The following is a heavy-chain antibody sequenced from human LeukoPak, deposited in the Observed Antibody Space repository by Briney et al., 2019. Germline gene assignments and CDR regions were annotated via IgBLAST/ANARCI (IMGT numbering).Heavy chain of an antibody. J-gene: IGHJ4*02. Sequence: GGSLRLSCAASGFTITSYAMSWVRQAPGKGLEWVSVISGSGGSTYSADSVKGRFTISRDNSKNTLFLQMNSLRAEDTAVYYCAQGGAAMVNYYFDYWGQGTLVTVSS. CDR2: ISGSGGST. V-gene: IGHV3-23*01. CDR3: AQGGAAMVNYYFDY. CDR1: GFTITSYA. D-gene: IGHD5-18*01.